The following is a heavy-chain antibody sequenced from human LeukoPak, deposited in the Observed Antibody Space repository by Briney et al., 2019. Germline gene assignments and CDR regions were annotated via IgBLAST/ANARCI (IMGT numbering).Heavy chain of an antibody. CDR3: AGRPTGYSSGYVY. CDR2: ISGSAHKI. D-gene: IGHD5-18*01. J-gene: IGHJ4*02. V-gene: IGHV3-23*01. CDR1: GFTFSDYA. Sequence: GGSLRLSCVVSGFTFSDYAMSWVRQAPEKGLDWVSVISGSAHKIRYADSVKGRSTISRDNSENTVYLQMNNLRAEDTALYYCAGRPTGYSSGYVYWGQGALVTVSS.